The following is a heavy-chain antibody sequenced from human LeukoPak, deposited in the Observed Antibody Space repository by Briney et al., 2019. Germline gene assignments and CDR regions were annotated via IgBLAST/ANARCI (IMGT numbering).Heavy chain of an antibody. CDR3: ARECMVRGYYYGMDV. CDR1: GGSISSGGYY. CDR2: IYYSGST. V-gene: IGHV4-31*03. Sequence: PSQTLSLTCTVSGGSISSGGYYWSWIRQHPGKGLEWIGYIYYSGSTYYNPSLKSRVTISVDTSKNQFSLKLSSETAADTAVYYCARECMVRGYYYGMDVWGQGTTVTVSS. J-gene: IGHJ6*02. D-gene: IGHD3-10*01.